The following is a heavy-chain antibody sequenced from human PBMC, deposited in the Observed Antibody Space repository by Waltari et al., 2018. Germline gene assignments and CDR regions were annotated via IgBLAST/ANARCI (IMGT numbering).Heavy chain of an antibody. CDR2: INPSDGWT. D-gene: IGHD2-15*01. V-gene: IGHV1-46*01. Sequence: QVQLVQSGAEVQKSGASVTLSCKTSGYTFTNYYIHWVRQAPGQGLEWMGLINPSDGWTKNARKFQGRVTRTGDTSTRTVYMELSSLRSVDTAVYYCGRDDIHAEGSADFDYWGQGTLVTVSS. J-gene: IGHJ4*02. CDR3: GRDDIHAEGSADFDY. CDR1: GYTFTNYY.